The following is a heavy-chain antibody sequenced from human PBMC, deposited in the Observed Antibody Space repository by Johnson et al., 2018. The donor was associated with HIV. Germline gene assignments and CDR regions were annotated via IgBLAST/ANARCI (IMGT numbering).Heavy chain of an antibody. D-gene: IGHD6-13*01. V-gene: IGHV3-15*01. CDR3: TTDPIAAAGPDAFDI. CDR1: GFTFNNAW. Sequence: VQLVESGGGLVKPGGSLRLSCAASGFTFNNAWMSWVRQAPGKGLEWVGRIQSKSDGGTSDYAAPVKARFTISRDDSKNTLYLQMNSLKTEDTAVYYCTTDPIAAAGPDAFDIWGQGTVVTVSS. J-gene: IGHJ3*02. CDR2: IQSKSDGGTS.